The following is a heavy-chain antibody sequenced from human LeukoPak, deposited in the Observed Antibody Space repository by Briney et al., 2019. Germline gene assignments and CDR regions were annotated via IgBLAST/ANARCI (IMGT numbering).Heavy chain of an antibody. CDR1: GLTFSSYA. CDR3: AKAGVPWGTGYFDY. CDR2: ISGSGSST. Sequence: PGGTLRLSCAASGLTFSSYAMSWVRQAPGKGLEWVSGISGSGSSTYYADSVKGRFTISRDNSKNMMYLQMNSLRAEDTAVYYCAKAGVPWGTGYFDYWGQGTLVTVSS. J-gene: IGHJ4*02. V-gene: IGHV3-23*01. D-gene: IGHD1-1*01.